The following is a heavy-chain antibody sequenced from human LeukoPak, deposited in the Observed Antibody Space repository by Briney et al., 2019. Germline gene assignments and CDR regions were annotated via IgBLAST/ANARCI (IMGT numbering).Heavy chain of an antibody. CDR2: INPSGGNT. V-gene: IGHV1-46*01. CDR1: GYTFTNYH. D-gene: IGHD3-3*01. CDR3: ARGSIRFLEWLSFDY. J-gene: IGHJ4*02. Sequence: ASVKVSCKSSGYTFTNYHLNWVRQAPGQGLEWMGLINPSGGNTRYAQKFQGRVTITADESTSTAYMELSSLRSEDTAVYYCARGSIRFLEWLSFDYWGQGTLVTVSS.